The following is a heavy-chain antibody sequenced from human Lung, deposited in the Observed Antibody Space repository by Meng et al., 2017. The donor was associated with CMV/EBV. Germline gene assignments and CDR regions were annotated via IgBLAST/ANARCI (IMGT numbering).Heavy chain of an antibody. J-gene: IGHJ4*02. CDR2: ISSSSSYI. Sequence: GESLKISCAASGFTFSSYSMNWVRQAPGKGLEWVSSISSSSSYIYYADSVKGRFTISRDNAKNSLYLQMNSLRAEDTAVYYCARAPRDSSGYYYPDYWGQGTXVTVSS. D-gene: IGHD3-22*01. V-gene: IGHV3-21*01. CDR1: GFTFSSYS. CDR3: ARAPRDSSGYYYPDY.